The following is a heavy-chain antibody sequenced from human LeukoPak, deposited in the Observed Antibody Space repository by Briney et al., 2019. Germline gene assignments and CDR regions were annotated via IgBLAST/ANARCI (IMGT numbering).Heavy chain of an antibody. V-gene: IGHV3-30-3*01. Sequence: PGGSLRLSCAASGFTFSSYAMHWVRQAPGKGLEWVAVISYDGSNKYYADSVKGRFTISRDNSKNTLYLQVNNLRAEDTAVYYCARDRRGFDYWGQGTLVTVSS. J-gene: IGHJ4*02. CDR1: GFTFSSYA. CDR3: ARDRRGFDY. CDR2: ISYDGSNK.